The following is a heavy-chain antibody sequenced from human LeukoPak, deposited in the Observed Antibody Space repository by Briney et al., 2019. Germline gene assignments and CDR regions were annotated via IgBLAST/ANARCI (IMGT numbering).Heavy chain of an antibody. V-gene: IGHV3-30-3*01. Sequence: GRSLRLSCAASGFAFSSYAMHWVRQAPGKGLEWVAIIQYDGSDKFYGDSVKGRFTISRDNSKTTLYLQMNNLRAEDTAVYYCARDPKRYCSGGSCYVDSWGQGTLVTVSS. CDR2: IQYDGSDK. J-gene: IGHJ4*02. CDR3: ARDPKRYCSGGSCYVDS. D-gene: IGHD2-15*01. CDR1: GFAFSSYA.